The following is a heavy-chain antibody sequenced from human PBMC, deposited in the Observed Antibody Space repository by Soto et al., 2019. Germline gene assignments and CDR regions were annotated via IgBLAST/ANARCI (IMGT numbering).Heavy chain of an antibody. CDR2: ISSSSSYT. Sequence: QVQLVESGGGLVKPGGSLRLSCAASGFTFSDYYMSWIRQAPGKGLRWVSYISSSSSYTNYADSVKGRFTISRDNAKNSLYLQMNSLRAEDTAVYYCARNSESSGYSVWYFDLWGRGTLVTVSS. CDR1: GFTFSDYY. CDR3: ARNSESSGYSVWYFDL. D-gene: IGHD3-22*01. V-gene: IGHV3-11*05. J-gene: IGHJ2*01.